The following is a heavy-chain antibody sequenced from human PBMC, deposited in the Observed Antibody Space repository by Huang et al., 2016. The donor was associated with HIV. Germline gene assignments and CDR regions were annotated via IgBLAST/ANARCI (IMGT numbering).Heavy chain of an antibody. CDR3: ARGSRQGKYYYGSGTAY. Sequence: EVQLVESGGGLVQPGGSLRLSCAASGFTFSSYWMHWVRQVPGKGLGWVSHIKSDGSSTSYADSVKGRFTSARDNAKNTLYLQRNSLRAEDTAVYYCARGSRQGKYYYGSGTAYWGQGTLVTVSS. V-gene: IGHV3-74*01. CDR1: GFTFSSYW. J-gene: IGHJ4*02. CDR2: IKSDGSST. D-gene: IGHD3-10*01.